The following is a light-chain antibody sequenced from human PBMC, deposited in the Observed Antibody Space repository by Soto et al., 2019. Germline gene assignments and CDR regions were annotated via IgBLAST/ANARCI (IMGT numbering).Light chain of an antibody. CDR3: QQYYSYSPLP. Sequence: DIQMTQSPSTLSASVGDRVTVTCRASQSVRDWVAWYQQQAGRAPRLLIYKASSLQSGVPSRFSGSGFGTEFTLTISSLQPYDFASYYCQQYYSYSPLPFGGGTK. CDR1: QSVRDW. V-gene: IGKV1-5*03. J-gene: IGKJ4*01. CDR2: KAS.